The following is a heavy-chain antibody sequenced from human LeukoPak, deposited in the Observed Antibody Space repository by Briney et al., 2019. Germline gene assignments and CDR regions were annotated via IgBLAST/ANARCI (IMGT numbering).Heavy chain of an antibody. CDR1: GFTFSSYS. CDR3: ARDGIAARRGGFDY. D-gene: IGHD6-6*01. Sequence: GGSLRLSCAASGFTFSSYSMTWVRQAPGKGLEWVSSISSSSSYIYYADSVKGRFTISRDNAKNSLYLQMNSLRAEDTAVYYCARDGIAARRGGFDYWGQGTLVTVSS. V-gene: IGHV3-21*01. CDR2: ISSSSSYI. J-gene: IGHJ4*02.